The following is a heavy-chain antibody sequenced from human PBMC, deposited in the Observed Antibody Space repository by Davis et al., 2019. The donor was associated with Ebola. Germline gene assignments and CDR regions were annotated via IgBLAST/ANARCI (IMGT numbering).Heavy chain of an antibody. V-gene: IGHV4-30-4*01. CDR1: GGSISSGDYY. Sequence: SETLSLTYTVSGGSISSGDYYWSWIRQPPGKGLEWIGYIYYSGSTYYNPSLKSRVTISVDTSKNQFSLKLSSVTAADTAVYFCAREDRRDVLSRRGLYFDSWGQGTLVTVSP. J-gene: IGHJ4*02. CDR3: AREDRRDVLSRRGLYFDS. CDR2: IYYSGST. D-gene: IGHD2-15*01.